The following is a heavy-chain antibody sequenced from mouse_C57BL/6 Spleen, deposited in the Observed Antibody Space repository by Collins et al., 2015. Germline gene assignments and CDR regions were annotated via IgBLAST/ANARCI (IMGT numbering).Heavy chain of an antibody. CDR2: IDPETGGT. Sequence: SCKTSGHTFTDYEVHWVKQTPVHGLEWIGAIDPETGGTAYNQKFKGKAILTADKSSNTAYMELRSLTSEDSAVYYCTRSEVFYYGRSPYYFDYWGQGTTLTVSS. CDR1: GHTFTDYE. V-gene: IGHV1-15*01. D-gene: IGHD1-1*01. CDR3: TRSEVFYYGRSPYYFDY. J-gene: IGHJ2*01.